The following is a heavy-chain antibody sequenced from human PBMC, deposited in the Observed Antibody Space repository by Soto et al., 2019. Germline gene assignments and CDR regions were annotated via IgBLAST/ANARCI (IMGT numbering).Heavy chain of an antibody. CDR1: GGSISSFY. CDR3: AGGPNHLVTRF. V-gene: IGHV4-59*01. D-gene: IGHD2-21*02. Sequence: QVQLQESGPGLVKPSETLSLTCSVSGGSISSFYWSWIRQPPGKRLEYIGYISYSGSTNYNPSLKSRVTISVDTSKNQFSLRLNSVTDADTAVFYCAGGPNHLVTRFWGQGTLVTVSS. J-gene: IGHJ4*02. CDR2: ISYSGST.